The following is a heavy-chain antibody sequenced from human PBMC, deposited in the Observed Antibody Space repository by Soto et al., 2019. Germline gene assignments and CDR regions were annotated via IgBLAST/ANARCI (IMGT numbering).Heavy chain of an antibody. CDR2: IYNGGGT. CDR1: GFTVSGNY. V-gene: IGHV3-53*02. J-gene: IGHJ4*02. Sequence: EVQLVETGGGLIQPGGSLRLSCAASGFTVSGNYMSWVRQAPGKGLEWVSVIYNGGGTYYAYSVKGRFTPSRDNSKNTLYLQMNSVRAADTAVYYCASTRGSSYDYWGQGTLVTVSS. D-gene: IGHD6-6*01. CDR3: ASTRGSSYDY.